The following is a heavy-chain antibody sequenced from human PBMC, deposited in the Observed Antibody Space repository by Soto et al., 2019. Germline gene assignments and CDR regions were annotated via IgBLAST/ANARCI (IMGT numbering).Heavy chain of an antibody. D-gene: IGHD5-12*01. Sequence: PGGSLRLSCTASGFTFSEYSMSSVRQAPGKGLEWVSSITHSGTYVYYADSVKGRFTISRDSASNSLFLQMTSLRAEDTAVYHCARARGNDWYSDYWGQGTLVTVSS. J-gene: IGHJ4*02. V-gene: IGHV3-21*01. CDR3: ARARGNDWYSDY. CDR2: ITHSGTYV. CDR1: GFTFSEYS.